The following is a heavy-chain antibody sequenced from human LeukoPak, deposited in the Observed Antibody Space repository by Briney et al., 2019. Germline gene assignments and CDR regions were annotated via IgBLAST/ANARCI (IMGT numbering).Heavy chain of an antibody. CDR1: GYSISSGYY. V-gene: IGHV4-38-2*02. CDR2: IYHSGST. CDR3: ARGLRRRGIAAAGASGWKAFDI. D-gene: IGHD6-13*01. Sequence: PSETLSLTCTVSGYSISSGYYWGWIRQPPGKGLEWIGSIYHSGSTYYNPSLKSRVTISVDTSKNQFSLKLSSVTAADTAVYYCARGLRRRGIAAAGASGWKAFDIWGQGTMVTVSS. J-gene: IGHJ3*02.